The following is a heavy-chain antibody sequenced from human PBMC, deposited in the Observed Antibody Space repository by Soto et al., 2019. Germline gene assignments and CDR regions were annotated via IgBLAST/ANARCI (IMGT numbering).Heavy chain of an antibody. CDR2: IYYSGST. V-gene: IGHV4-31*03. D-gene: IGHD2-2*01. CDR3: ALRRIVVVPAANNWFDP. Sequence: SETLSLTCTVSGGSISSGGYYCSWIRQHPGKGLEWIGYIYYSGSTYYNPSLKSRVTISVDTSKNQFSLKLSSVTAADTAVYYCALRRIVVVPAANNWFDPWGQGTLVTVSS. CDR1: GGSISSGGYY. J-gene: IGHJ5*02.